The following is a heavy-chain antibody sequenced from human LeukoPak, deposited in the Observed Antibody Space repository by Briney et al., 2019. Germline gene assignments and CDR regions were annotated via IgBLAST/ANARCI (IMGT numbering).Heavy chain of an antibody. V-gene: IGHV4-61*01. Sequence: SETLSLTCTVSGGSVSSGSYYWSWIRQPPRKGLEWFAYTCERGSTNYNPSLNSPVTISVDTSKHQFSLKLSSVTAADTAVFYCARVASGYDVFDIWGQGTMVTVSS. D-gene: IGHD3-3*01. CDR2: TCERGST. CDR1: GGSVSSGSYY. CDR3: ARVASGYDVFDI. J-gene: IGHJ3*02.